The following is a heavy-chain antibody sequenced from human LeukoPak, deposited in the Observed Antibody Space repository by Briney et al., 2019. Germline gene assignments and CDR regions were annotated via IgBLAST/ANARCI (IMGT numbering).Heavy chain of an antibody. Sequence: PSETLSLTCAVYGGSFSGYYWSWIRQPPGKGLEWIGEINHSGSTNYNPSLKSRVTISVDTSKNQFSLKLSSVTAADTAAYYCARGKYFQHWGQGTLVTVSS. CDR2: INHSGST. V-gene: IGHV4-34*01. CDR3: ARGKYFQH. J-gene: IGHJ1*01. CDR1: GGSFSGYY.